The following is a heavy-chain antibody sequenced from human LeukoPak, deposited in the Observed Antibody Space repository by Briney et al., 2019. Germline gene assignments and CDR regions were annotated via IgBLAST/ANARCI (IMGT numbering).Heavy chain of an antibody. D-gene: IGHD6-6*01. CDR2: ISWNGGTI. CDR3: AKGPTYSSSSLFDY. CDR1: GFTFSLYA. Sequence: GGSLRLSCAASGFTFSLYAMNWVRQAPGKGLEWVSGISWNGGTIDYADSVKGRFTISRDNAKNSLYLQMNSLRPEDMALYYCAKGPTYSSSSLFDYWGQGILVAVSS. V-gene: IGHV3-9*03. J-gene: IGHJ4*02.